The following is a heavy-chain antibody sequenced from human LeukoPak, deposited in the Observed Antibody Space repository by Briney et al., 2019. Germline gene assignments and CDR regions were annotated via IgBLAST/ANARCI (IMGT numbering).Heavy chain of an antibody. D-gene: IGHD3-3*01. CDR3: AKGAYHDD. CDR2: ISYDGSNK. V-gene: IGHV3-30*18. J-gene: IGHJ4*02. CDR1: GFTFSSYG. Sequence: GGSLRLSCAASGFTFSSYGMHWVRQAPGKGLEWVAVISYDGSNKYYADSVKGRFTISRDNSKNTLYLQMNSLRADDTAIYYCAKGAYHDDWGQGTLVTVSS.